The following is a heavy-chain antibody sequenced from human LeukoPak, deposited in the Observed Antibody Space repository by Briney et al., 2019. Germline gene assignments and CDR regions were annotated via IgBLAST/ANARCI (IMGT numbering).Heavy chain of an antibody. D-gene: IGHD2-21*02. CDR3: ARRVTSNWFDP. V-gene: IGHV4-59*08. CDR2: IYYTGTT. CDR1: GGSISSYY. J-gene: IGHJ5*02. Sequence: PSETLSLTCTVSGGSISSYYWSWIRQPPGKGLEWIGYIYYTGTTNYNPSLKSRVTISVGISKNHFSLKLSSVTAADTAVYYCARRVTSNWFDPWGQGTLVTVSS.